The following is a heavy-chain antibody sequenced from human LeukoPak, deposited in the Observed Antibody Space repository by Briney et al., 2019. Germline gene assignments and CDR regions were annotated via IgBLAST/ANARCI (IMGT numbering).Heavy chain of an antibody. CDR2: IRYDGSNK. CDR1: GFTFSSYG. D-gene: IGHD2-8*01. J-gene: IGHJ3*02. Sequence: GGSLRLSCAASGFTFSSYGMHWVRQAPGKGLEWVAFIRYDGSNKYYADSVKGRFTISRDNSKNTLYLQMNSLRAEDTAVYYCFLGYCTNGVCRDAFDIWGQRTMVTVSS. CDR3: FLGYCTNGVCRDAFDI. V-gene: IGHV3-30*02.